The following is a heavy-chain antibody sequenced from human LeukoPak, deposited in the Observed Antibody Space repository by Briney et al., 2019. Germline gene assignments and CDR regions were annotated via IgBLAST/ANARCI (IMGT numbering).Heavy chain of an antibody. CDR1: GFTFRSHA. CDR3: ARNNWFGEFENWFDF. CDR2: ISIAGSTK. D-gene: IGHD3-10*01. V-gene: IGHV3-30*04. J-gene: IGHJ5*01. Sequence: PGGSLRLSCTASGFTFRSHAMHWVRQAPGKGLEWVAVISIAGSTKYYADSVKGRFTISRDNAKNSLYLQMNSLRAEDTAVYYCARNNWFGEFENWFDFWGQGTLVTVSS.